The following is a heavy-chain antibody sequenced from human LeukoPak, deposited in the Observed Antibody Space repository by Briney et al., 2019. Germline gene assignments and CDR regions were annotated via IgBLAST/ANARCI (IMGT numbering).Heavy chain of an antibody. V-gene: IGHV4-34*01. CDR3: ARLYGDYGKN. Sequence: PSETLSLTCAVYGGSFSGYYWSWIRQPPGKGLEWIGSIYYSGSTYYNPSLKSRVTISVDTSKNQFSLKLSSVTAADTAVYYCARLYGDYGKNWGQGTLVTVSS. CDR1: GGSFSGYY. J-gene: IGHJ4*02. D-gene: IGHD4-17*01. CDR2: IYYSGST.